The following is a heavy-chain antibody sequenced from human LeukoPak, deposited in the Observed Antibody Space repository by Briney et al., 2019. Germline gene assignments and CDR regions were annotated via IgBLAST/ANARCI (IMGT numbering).Heavy chain of an antibody. CDR3: ARGLFLSGYLDAFDL. V-gene: IGHV3-9*01. Sequence: GGSLRLSCAASGFTFDDYAMHWVRQAPGKGLEWVSGISWNSGSIGYADSVKGRFTISRDNAKNSLYLQMNSLRAEDTALYYCARGLFLSGYLDAFDLWGQGTVVTVSS. CDR2: ISWNSGSI. D-gene: IGHD3-22*01. CDR1: GFTFDDYA. J-gene: IGHJ3*01.